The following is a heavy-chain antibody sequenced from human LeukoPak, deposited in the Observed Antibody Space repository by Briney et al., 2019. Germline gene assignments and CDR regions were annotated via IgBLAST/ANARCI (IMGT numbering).Heavy chain of an antibody. D-gene: IGHD1-7*01. V-gene: IGHV3-30*18. CDR1: GFTFSSYG. CDR2: ISYDGSNK. Sequence: GRSLRLSCAASGFTFSSYGMHWVRQAPGKGLEWVAVISYDGSNKYYADSVKGRFTISRDNSKNTVFLQMNSLRAEDTALYYCAKSARITGTFYFDYWGQGTPVTVSS. CDR3: AKSARITGTFYFDY. J-gene: IGHJ4*02.